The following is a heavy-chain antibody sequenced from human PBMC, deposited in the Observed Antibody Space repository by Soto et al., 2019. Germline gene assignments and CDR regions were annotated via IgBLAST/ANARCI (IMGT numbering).Heavy chain of an antibody. D-gene: IGHD2-2*01. CDR1: VFTFSSYA. Sequence: GSLRLSCAASVFTFSSYAMSWVRQAPGKGLEWVSAISGIGGSTYYAGSVKGRFTISRDNSKNTLYLQMNSLRAEDTAVYYCAKDPASHFRIVVVPAARFDYWGQGTLVTVSS. CDR2: ISGIGGST. V-gene: IGHV3-23*01. CDR3: AKDPASHFRIVVVPAARFDY. J-gene: IGHJ4*02.